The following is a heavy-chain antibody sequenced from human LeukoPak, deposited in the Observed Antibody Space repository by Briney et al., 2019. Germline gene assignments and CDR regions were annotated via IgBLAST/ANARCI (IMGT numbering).Heavy chain of an antibody. CDR3: AKDGGELYYYYYMDV. D-gene: IGHD1-26*01. CDR2: ISYDGSNK. V-gene: IGHV3-30*18. CDR1: GFTFSSYG. J-gene: IGHJ6*03. Sequence: GGSLRLSCAASGFTFSSYGMHWVRQAPGKGLEWVAVISYDGSNKYYADSVKGRFTISRDNSKNTLHLQMNSLRAEDTAVYYCAKDGGELYYYYYMDVWGKGTTVTVSS.